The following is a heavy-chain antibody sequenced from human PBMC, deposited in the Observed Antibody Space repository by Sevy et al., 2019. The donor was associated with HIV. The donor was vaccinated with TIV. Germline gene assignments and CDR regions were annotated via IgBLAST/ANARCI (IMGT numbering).Heavy chain of an antibody. V-gene: IGHV1-24*01. D-gene: IGHD6-6*01. CDR3: ATKRIAARPIYYYYYGMDV. Sequence: ASVKVSCKVSGYTLTELSMHWVRQAPGKGIEWMGGFDPEDGETIYAQKFQGRVTMTEDTSTDTAYMELSSLRSEDTAVYYCATKRIAARPIYYYYYGMDVSGQGTPVTVSS. J-gene: IGHJ6*02. CDR2: FDPEDGET. CDR1: GYTLTELS.